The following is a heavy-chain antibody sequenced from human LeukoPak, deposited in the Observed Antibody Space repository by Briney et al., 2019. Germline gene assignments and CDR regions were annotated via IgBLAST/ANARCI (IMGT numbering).Heavy chain of an antibody. CDR3: ARGDLAAAGPTMARNWFDP. V-gene: IGHV4-4*07. CDR2: IYTSGST. D-gene: IGHD6-13*01. J-gene: IGHJ5*02. Sequence: SETLSLTCTVSGGSISSYYWSWIRQPAGKGPEWIGRIYTSGSTNYNPSLKSRVTMSVDTSKNQFSLKLSSVTAADTAVYYCARGDLAAAGPTMARNWFDPWGQGTLVTVSS. CDR1: GGSISSYY.